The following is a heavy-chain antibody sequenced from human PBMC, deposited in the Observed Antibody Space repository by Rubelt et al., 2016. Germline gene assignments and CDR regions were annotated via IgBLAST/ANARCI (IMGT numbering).Heavy chain of an antibody. Sequence: QVQLQESGPGLVKPSETLSLTCTVSGGSISSYYWSWIRQPPGKGLEWIGYIYYSGSTNYNPSLKSRVTIAVDTSKNQFSLKLSSVTAADTAVYYCARGPESSGYYYNYWGQGTLVTVSS. CDR2: IYYSGST. J-gene: IGHJ4*02. CDR3: ARGPESSGYYYNY. CDR1: GGSISSYY. D-gene: IGHD3-22*01. V-gene: IGHV4-59*12.